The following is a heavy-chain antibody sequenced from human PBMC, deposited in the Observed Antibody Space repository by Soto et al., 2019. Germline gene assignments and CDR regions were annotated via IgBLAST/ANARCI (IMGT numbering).Heavy chain of an antibody. Sequence: CTVSGGSISSYYWSWIRQPPGKGLEWIGYIYYSGSTNYNPSLKSRVTISVDTSKNQFSLKLSSVTAADTAVYYCARVVLFWSGYYTSVRDINWFDPWGQGTLVTVSS. V-gene: IGHV4-59*01. J-gene: IGHJ5*02. CDR2: IYYSGST. CDR3: ARVVLFWSGYYTSVRDINWFDP. CDR1: GGSISSYY. D-gene: IGHD3-3*01.